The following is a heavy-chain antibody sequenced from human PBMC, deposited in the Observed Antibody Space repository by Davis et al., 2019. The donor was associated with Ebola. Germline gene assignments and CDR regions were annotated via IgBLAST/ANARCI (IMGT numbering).Heavy chain of an antibody. J-gene: IGHJ4*02. Sequence: GESLKISCVVSGFTISSNYMRWVRQAPGKGLEWVSVINRGGSTNYADSVKGRFTISRDNSKNTLYLQLNSLSAEDTAMYYCARGETDFDYWGQGTLVTVSS. CDR3: ARGETDFDY. CDR2: INRGGST. CDR1: GFTISSNY. V-gene: IGHV3-53*01.